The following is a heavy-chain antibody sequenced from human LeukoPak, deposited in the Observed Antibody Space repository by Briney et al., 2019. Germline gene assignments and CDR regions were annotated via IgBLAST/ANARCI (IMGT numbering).Heavy chain of an antibody. J-gene: IGHJ3*01. D-gene: IGHD4-17*01. V-gene: IGHV3-30*02. CDR3: AKGYGDLVAFDV. CDR2: IRYDGNNK. Sequence: PGGSLRLSCPATGFTFRSYRMHWVRQAPGKGLEGVAFIRYDGNNKEYVDSVKGRFTLSRDNFKNTLYLPMNTPRVKETAVYFCAKGYGDLVAFDVWGQGTMVTVSA. CDR1: GFTFRSYR.